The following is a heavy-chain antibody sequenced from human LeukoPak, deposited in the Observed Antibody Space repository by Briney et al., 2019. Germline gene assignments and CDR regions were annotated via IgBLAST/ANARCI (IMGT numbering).Heavy chain of an antibody. V-gene: IGHV3-30*04. J-gene: IGHJ6*02. CDR3: ARDYWPHYYYYGMDV. CDR2: ISYDGSNN. Sequence: PGRSLRLSCVASGFTFSSYTIHWVRQAPGKGLEWVAVISYDGSNNYYSDSVKGRFTISRDNSKSTLYLQMNSLRADDTAVYYCARDYWPHYYYYGMDVWGQGTTVTVSS. CDR1: GFTFSSYT. D-gene: IGHD2-8*02.